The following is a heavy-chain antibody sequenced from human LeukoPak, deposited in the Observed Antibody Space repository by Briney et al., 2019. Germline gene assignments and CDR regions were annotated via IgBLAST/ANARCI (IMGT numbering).Heavy chain of an antibody. CDR2: ISSSSSTI. J-gene: IGHJ3*02. CDR1: GFTFSSYS. D-gene: IGHD3-22*01. V-gene: IGHV3-48*01. CDR3: ARADYYDNAFDI. Sequence: GGSLRLSCAASGFTFSSYSMNWVRQAPGKGLEWVSYISSSSSTIYYADSVKGRFTISRDHAKNSLYLQMNSLRAEDTAVYYCARADYYDNAFDIWGQGTMVTVSS.